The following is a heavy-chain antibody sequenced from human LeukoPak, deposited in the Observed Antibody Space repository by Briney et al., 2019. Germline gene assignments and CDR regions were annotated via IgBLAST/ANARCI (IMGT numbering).Heavy chain of an antibody. J-gene: IGHJ4*02. CDR3: ARDYVSYFDY. V-gene: IGHV3-21*01. CDR2: ISSSSSYI. CDR1: GFTFSSYS. Sequence: TGGSLRLSCAASGFTFSSYSMTWVRQAPGKGLEWVSSISSSSSYIYYADSVKGRFTISRDNAKNSLYLQMNSLRAEDTAVYYCARDYVSYFDYWGQGTLVTVSP. D-gene: IGHD3-16*01.